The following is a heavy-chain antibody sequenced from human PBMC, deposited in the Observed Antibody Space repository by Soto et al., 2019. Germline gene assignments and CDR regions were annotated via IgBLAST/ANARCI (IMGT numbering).Heavy chain of an antibody. Sequence: GGSLRLSCAASGFTFSSYWISWVRQAPGKGLEWVADIKQDGSEKYYVDSVKGRFTISRDNAKNSLYLQMNSLRAEDTAVYYCARFTWIQLWPDAFDIWGQGTMVTVSS. CDR3: ARFTWIQLWPDAFDI. CDR1: GFTFSSYW. V-gene: IGHV3-7*03. D-gene: IGHD5-18*01. CDR2: IKQDGSEK. J-gene: IGHJ3*02.